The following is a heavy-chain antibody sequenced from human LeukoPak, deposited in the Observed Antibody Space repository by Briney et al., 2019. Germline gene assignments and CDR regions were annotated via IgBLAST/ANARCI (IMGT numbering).Heavy chain of an antibody. V-gene: IGHV4-34*01. D-gene: IGHD3-22*01. CDR1: GGSFSGYY. CDR3: ARGPKYPSPPRYYYSSGYQNWFDP. CDR2: INHSGST. Sequence: PSETLSLTCAVYGGSFSGYYWSWIRQPPGKGLEWIGEINHSGSTNYNPSLKSRVTISVDTSKNQFSLKLSSVTAADTAVYYCARGPKYPSPPRYYYSSGYQNWFDPWGQGTLVTVSS. J-gene: IGHJ5*02.